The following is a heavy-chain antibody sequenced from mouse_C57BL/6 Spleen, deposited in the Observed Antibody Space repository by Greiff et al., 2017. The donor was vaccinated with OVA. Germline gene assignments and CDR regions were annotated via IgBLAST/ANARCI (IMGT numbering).Heavy chain of an antibody. D-gene: IGHD4-1*01. Sequence: EVKVEESGGGLVKPGGSLKLSCAASGFTFSSYAMSWVRQTPEKRLEWVATISDGGSYTYYPDNVKGRFTISRDNAKNNLYLQMSHLKSEDTAMYYCARGTGGALYYFDYWGQGTTLTVSS. V-gene: IGHV5-4*03. J-gene: IGHJ2*01. CDR2: ISDGGSYT. CDR3: ARGTGGALYYFDY. CDR1: GFTFSSYA.